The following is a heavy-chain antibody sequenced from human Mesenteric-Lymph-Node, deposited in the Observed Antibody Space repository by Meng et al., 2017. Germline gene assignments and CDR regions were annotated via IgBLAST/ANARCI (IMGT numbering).Heavy chain of an antibody. J-gene: IGHJ5*02. D-gene: IGHD6-19*01. CDR3: AKMEPGWYVKT. CDR1: GFIFSDYA. V-gene: IGHV3-23*01. Sequence: EVRLLESGGGLVQPGGSLRLSCAVSGFIFSDYAMSWVRQAPGKGLEWVAPISGTGGNTYYADSVKGRFTVSRDNPKNTLYLQMNSLRVDDTAVYYCAKMEPGWYVKTWGQGILVTVSS. CDR2: ISGTGGNT.